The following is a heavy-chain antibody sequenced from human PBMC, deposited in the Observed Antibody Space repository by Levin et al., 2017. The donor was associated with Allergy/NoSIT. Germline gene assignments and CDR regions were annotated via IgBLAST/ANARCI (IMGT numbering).Heavy chain of an antibody. CDR2: IYPADSDT. J-gene: IGHJ3*01. CDR3: VRRHARSAVLGV. CDR1: GYSFTSYW. V-gene: IGHV5-51*01. Sequence: GSLKISCKGSGYSFTSYWVGWVRQMPGKGLEWMGIIYPADSDTKYSPSFRGQVTISVDKSITTAYLQWRSLKASDTAIYYCVRRHARSAVLGVWGQGTMVAVSS. D-gene: IGHD6-13*01.